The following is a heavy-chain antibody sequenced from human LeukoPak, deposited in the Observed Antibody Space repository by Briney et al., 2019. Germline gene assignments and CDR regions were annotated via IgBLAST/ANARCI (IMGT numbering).Heavy chain of an antibody. V-gene: IGHV4-61*02. J-gene: IGHJ1*01. CDR1: GGSISSGSYY. CDR2: IYTSGST. Sequence: SQTLSLTCTVSGGSISSGSYYWSWIRQPAGKGLEWIGRIYTSGSTNYNPSLKSRVTISVDTSKNQFSLKLSSVTAADTAVYYCVRRDPTSYYGSGTYFQHWSQGTQVIVSS. CDR3: VRRDPTSYYGSGTYFQH. D-gene: IGHD3-10*01.